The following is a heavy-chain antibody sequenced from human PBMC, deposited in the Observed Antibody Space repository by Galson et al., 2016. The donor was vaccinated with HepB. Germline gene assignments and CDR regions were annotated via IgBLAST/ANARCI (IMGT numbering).Heavy chain of an antibody. J-gene: IGHJ4*02. D-gene: IGHD3-3*01. CDR2: IDPLSGAT. Sequence: SVKVSCKASGYTFIGYSIQWVRQAPGKGLEWMGWIDPLSGATKYAERFQGSVTMTRQKSTNTVYLELRGRRRDDTATYFCAKETIPTNFGVFGQTQFWGEGSLVTVAS. V-gene: IGHV1-2*04. CDR1: GYTFIGYS. CDR3: AKETIPTNFGVFGQTQF.